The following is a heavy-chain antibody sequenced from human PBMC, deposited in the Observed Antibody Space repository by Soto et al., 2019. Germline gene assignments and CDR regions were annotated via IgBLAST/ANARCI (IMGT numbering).Heavy chain of an antibody. D-gene: IGHD5-18*01. CDR2: IYYSGST. Sequence: TSETLSLTCVVSGGPVSGDYYWSWIRQPPGKGLEWIGYIYYSGSTYYNPSLKSRVTISVDTSKNQFSLKLSSVTAADTAVYYCARHCRVDTAMAIDYWGQGTLVTAPQ. CDR3: ARHCRVDTAMAIDY. CDR1: GGPVSGDYY. V-gene: IGHV4-39*01. J-gene: IGHJ4*02.